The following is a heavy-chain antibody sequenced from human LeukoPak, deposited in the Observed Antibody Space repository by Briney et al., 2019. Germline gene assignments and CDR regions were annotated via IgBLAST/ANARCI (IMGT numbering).Heavy chain of an antibody. V-gene: IGHV3-23*01. J-gene: IGHJ4*02. D-gene: IGHD3-10*01. CDR2: ISGSGGST. CDR3: TKDHGSGSLPGY. CDR1: GFTFSSYA. Sequence: GGSLRLSCAASGFTFSSYAMSWVRQAPGKGLEWVSAISGSGGSTYYADSVKGRFTISRDNSKNTLYLQMNSLRAEDTAVYYCTKDHGSGSLPGYWGQGTLVTVSS.